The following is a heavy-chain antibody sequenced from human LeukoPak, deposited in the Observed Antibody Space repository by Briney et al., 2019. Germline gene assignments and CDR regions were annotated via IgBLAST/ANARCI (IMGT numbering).Heavy chain of an antibody. V-gene: IGHV5-51*01. CDR2: IYPGDSDT. J-gene: IGHJ4*02. Sequence: GESLKISCKGSGYSFTSYWIGWVRQMPGKGLEWMGIIYPGDSDTRYSPSFQGQVTISADKSICTAYLQWSSLKASDTAMYYCARPYTIFGVVMSFDYWGQGTLVTVSS. CDR1: GYSFTSYW. D-gene: IGHD3-3*01. CDR3: ARPYTIFGVVMSFDY.